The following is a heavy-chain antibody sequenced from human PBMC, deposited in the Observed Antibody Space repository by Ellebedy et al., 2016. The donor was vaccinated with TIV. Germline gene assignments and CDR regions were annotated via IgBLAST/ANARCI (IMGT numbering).Heavy chain of an antibody. CDR1: GYSFTSYW. J-gene: IGHJ4*02. CDR2: IYPGDSDT. CDR3: ARLGSGYCSSTSCYGY. V-gene: IGHV5-51*01. Sequence: KVSCXGSGYSFTSYWIGWVRQMPGKGLEWMGIIYPGDSDTRYSPSFQGQVTISADKSISTAYLQWSSLKASDTAMYYCARLGSGYCSSTSCYGYWGQGTLVTVSS. D-gene: IGHD2-2*01.